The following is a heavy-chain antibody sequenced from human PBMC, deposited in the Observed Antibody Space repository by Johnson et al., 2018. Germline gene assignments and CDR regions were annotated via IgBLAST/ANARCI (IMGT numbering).Heavy chain of an antibody. V-gene: IGHV3-30-3*01. Sequence: VQLLESGGGVVQPGRSLRLSCAASGFTFSSYAMHWVRQAPGKGLEWVAVISYDGSNKYYADSVKGRFTIPRDNSKNTLYLQMNSLRAEDTAVYYCARDSIEYSSSRDAFDIWGQGTMVTVSS. D-gene: IGHD6-6*01. CDR3: ARDSIEYSSSRDAFDI. J-gene: IGHJ3*02. CDR1: GFTFSSYA. CDR2: ISYDGSNK.